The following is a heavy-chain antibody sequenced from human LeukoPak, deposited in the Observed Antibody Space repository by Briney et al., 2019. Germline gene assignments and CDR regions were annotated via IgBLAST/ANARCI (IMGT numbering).Heavy chain of an antibody. CDR3: ARDRTGCFGY. V-gene: IGHV4-59*01. D-gene: IGHD1-1*01. CDR1: GSSISSYY. J-gene: IGHJ4*02. Sequence: SETLSLTCTVSGSSISSYYWSWIRQPPGKGLEWIGYIYYSGSTNYNPSLKSRVTISVDTSKNQFSLKLSSVTAADTAVYYCARDRTGCFGYWGQGTLVTVSS. CDR2: IYYSGST.